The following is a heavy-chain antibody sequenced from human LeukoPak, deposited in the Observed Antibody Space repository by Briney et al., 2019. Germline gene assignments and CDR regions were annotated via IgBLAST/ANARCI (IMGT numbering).Heavy chain of an antibody. CDR1: GLTFSSYG. CDR2: IWYDGSNK. J-gene: IGHJ5*02. D-gene: IGHD3-22*01. CDR3: ARDSVGYYDSSGLNWFDP. Sequence: GGSLRLSCAASGLTFSSYGMHWVRQAPGKGLEWVAVIWYDGSNKYYADSVKGRFTISRDNPKNTLYLQMNSLRAEDTAVYYCARDSVGYYDSSGLNWFDPWGQGTLVTVSS. V-gene: IGHV3-33*01.